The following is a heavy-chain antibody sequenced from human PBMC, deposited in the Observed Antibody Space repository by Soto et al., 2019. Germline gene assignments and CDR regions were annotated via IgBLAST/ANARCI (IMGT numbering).Heavy chain of an antibody. J-gene: IGHJ2*01. CDR2: IWDDGSNK. CDR1: GFTFSGYG. CDR3: ARDFRWPQGSFDL. V-gene: IGHV3-33*01. Sequence: QVQLVESGGGVVQPGRPLRLSCAASGFTFSGYGMHWVRQAPGKGLEWVAVIWDDGSNKYHADSVKGRFTISRDNSKNTLYLQMNSLRVEDTAIYDCARDFRWPQGSFDLWGRGTLVTVSS. D-gene: IGHD2-15*01.